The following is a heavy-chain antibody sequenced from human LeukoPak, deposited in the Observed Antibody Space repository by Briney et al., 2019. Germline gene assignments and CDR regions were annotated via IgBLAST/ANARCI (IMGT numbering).Heavy chain of an antibody. V-gene: IGHV4-59*01. CDR1: GGSISSYY. J-gene: IGHJ4*02. CDR3: ARGEGSYGYLFLLDY. Sequence: SETLSLTCTVSGGSISSYYWSWIRQPPGKGLEWIGYIYYSGSTNYNPSLKSRVTISVDTSKNQFSLKLSSVTAADTAVYYCARGEGSYGYLFLLDYWGQGTLVTVSS. D-gene: IGHD5-18*01. CDR2: IYYSGST.